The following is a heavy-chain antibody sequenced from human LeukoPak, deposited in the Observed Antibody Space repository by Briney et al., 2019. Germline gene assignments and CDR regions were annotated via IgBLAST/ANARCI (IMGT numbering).Heavy chain of an antibody. CDR3: ARSYLPIVVVPAAIDY. D-gene: IGHD2-2*01. Sequence: GGSLRLSCAASGFTFSNYAIHWVRQAPGKGLEWVAVISYDGSNKYYADSVKGRFTISRDNSKNTLYLQMNSLKTEDTAVYYCARSYLPIVVVPAAIDYWGQGTLVTVSS. CDR2: ISYDGSNK. J-gene: IGHJ4*02. V-gene: IGHV3-30-3*01. CDR1: GFTFSNYA.